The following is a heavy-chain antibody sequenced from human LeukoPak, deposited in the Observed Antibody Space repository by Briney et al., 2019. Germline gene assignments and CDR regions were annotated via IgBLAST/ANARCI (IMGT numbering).Heavy chain of an antibody. D-gene: IGHD5-18*01. CDR2: ISDSGGST. V-gene: IGHV3-23*01. Sequence: GGSLRLSCAASGFTFSNYAMSWVRQAPGKGLEWVSGISDSGGSTYYTDSVKGRFAISRDNSKNTLYLQMTSLRAEDTAVYYCAKDRQYTYGFFDYWGQGTLVTVSS. CDR1: GFTFSNYA. J-gene: IGHJ4*02. CDR3: AKDRQYTYGFFDY.